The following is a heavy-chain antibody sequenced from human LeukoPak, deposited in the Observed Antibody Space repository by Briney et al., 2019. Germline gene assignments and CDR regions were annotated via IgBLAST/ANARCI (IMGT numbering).Heavy chain of an antibody. J-gene: IGHJ5*02. CDR1: GDSISTYY. CDR2: TYHSGST. D-gene: IGHD4-11*01. Sequence: SETLSLTCTVSGDSISTYYWSWIRQPPGKGLEWIGYTYHSGSTNYNPSLKSRVSISVDTSKNQFSLKLSSVTAADTAVYYCARERYSNYNWFDPWGQGTLVTVSS. CDR3: ARERYSNYNWFDP. V-gene: IGHV4-59*01.